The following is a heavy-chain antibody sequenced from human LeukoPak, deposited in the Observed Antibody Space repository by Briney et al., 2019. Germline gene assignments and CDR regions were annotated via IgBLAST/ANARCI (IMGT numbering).Heavy chain of an antibody. Sequence: SETLSLTCTVSGGTISSYYWSWIRQPPGKGLEWIGDIYYSGTTDSNPSLKSRVTISLDTSKNQFSLNLSSVTAADTAVYYCARRWVYDKRAFDAWGQGTMVTVSS. D-gene: IGHD3-16*01. J-gene: IGHJ3*01. CDR3: ARRWVYDKRAFDA. CDR1: GGTISSYY. CDR2: IYYSGTT. V-gene: IGHV4-59*08.